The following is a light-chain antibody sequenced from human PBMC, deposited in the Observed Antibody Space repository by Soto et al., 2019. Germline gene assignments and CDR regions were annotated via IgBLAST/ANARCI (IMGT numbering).Light chain of an antibody. V-gene: IGLV7-43*01. Sequence: QAVVTQEPSLTVSPGGTVTLTCASSAGAVTSAYYTNWLQQKPGQAPRALIYSTSEKHSWTPARFSGSLLGGKAALTLSAAQPEDEADYYCLLYYGGALVLLGGGTKLTVL. CDR3: LLYYGGALVL. CDR1: AGAVTSAYY. CDR2: STS. J-gene: IGLJ2*01.